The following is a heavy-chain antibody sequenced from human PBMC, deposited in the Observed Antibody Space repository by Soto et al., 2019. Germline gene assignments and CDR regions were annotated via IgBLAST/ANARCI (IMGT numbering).Heavy chain of an antibody. Sequence: XTLSLTCVFSGDGVFTNSAAAWKWIRQSPSRGLEWLGRTFYRSKWYNDYASSVKSRININPDTTKNQFSLQLNSVTPEDTAVYYCARDLGGYMDVWGQGTTVTVSS. CDR3: ARDLGGYMDV. CDR2: TFYRSKWYN. D-gene: IGHD6-25*01. J-gene: IGHJ6*02. V-gene: IGHV6-1*01. CDR1: GDGVFTNSAAA.